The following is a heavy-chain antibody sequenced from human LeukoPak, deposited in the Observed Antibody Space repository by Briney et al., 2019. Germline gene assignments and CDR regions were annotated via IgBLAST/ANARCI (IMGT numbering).Heavy chain of an antibody. CDR2: ISAYNGNT. CDR1: GYTFTSYG. CDR3: ARLLGTAANDAFDI. V-gene: IGHV1-18*01. J-gene: IGHJ3*02. D-gene: IGHD2-2*01. Sequence: ASVKVSCKASGYTFTSYGISWVRQAPGQGLEWMGWISAYNGNTNYAQELQGRVTMTTDTSTSTAYMELRSLRSDDTAVYYCARLLGTAANDAFDIWGQGTLVTVSS.